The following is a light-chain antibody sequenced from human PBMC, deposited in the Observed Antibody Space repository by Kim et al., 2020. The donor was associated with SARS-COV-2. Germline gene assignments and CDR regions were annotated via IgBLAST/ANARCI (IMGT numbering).Light chain of an antibody. Sequence: LGQTVRITYQRNRHSSNYASSYQQKPGQPPVLVIYGKIKRPSGMPERFSGASSGNTACLPITGAQAEDEADYYFNSRDSSGNHLVFGGAPQLTVL. CDR2: GKI. CDR3: NSRDSSGNHLV. V-gene: IGLV3-19*01. J-gene: IGLJ3*02. CDR1: RHSSNY.